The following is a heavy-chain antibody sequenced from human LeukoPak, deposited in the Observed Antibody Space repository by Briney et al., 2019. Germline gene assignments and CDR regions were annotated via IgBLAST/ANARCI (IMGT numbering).Heavy chain of an antibody. CDR2: MNPNTGNA. D-gene: IGHD4-11*01. CDR3: ARVGYSNSYDY. CDR1: GHTFTNFD. V-gene: IGHV1-8*03. Sequence: ASVKVSCKASGHTFTNFDINWVRQATGQGLEWMGWMNPNTGNAGYAQKFQDRVTITWDASISTAYMDLSNLRSEDTAVYYCARVGYSNSYDYWGQGTLVTVSS. J-gene: IGHJ4*02.